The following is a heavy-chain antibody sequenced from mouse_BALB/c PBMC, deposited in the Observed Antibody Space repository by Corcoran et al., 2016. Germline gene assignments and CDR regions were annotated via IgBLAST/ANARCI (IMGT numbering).Heavy chain of an antibody. J-gene: IGHJ3*01. V-gene: IGHV1-9*01. CDR3: AREIFAY. CDR1: GYTFSSYW. Sequence: QVQLQQSGAELMKPGASVKISCKATGYTFSSYWIEWVKQRPGHGLEWIGEILPGSGSTNYNEKFKGKATFTADTSSNTAYMQLSSLTSEDSVVYYCAREIFAYWGQGTLVTVSA. CDR2: ILPGSGST.